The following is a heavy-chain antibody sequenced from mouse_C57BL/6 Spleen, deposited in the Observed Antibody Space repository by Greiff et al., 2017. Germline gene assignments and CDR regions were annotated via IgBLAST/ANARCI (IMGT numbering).Heavy chain of an antibody. CDR3: SRVVCSPVSYDLDY. CDR2: INPSSGYT. CDR1: GYTFTSYW. V-gene: IGHV1-7*01. J-gene: IGHJ4*01. Sequence: QVQLQQSGAELAKPGASVKLSCTASGYTFTSYWMHWVKQRPGQGLEWIGYINPSSGYTKYNQKFKDKATLTADKSSSTAYLQLSCLTYARSAVYSCSRVVCSPVSYDLDYWGQGPSVPVSS.